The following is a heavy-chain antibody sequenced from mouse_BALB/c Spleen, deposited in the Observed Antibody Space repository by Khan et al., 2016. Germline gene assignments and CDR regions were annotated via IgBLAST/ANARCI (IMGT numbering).Heavy chain of an antibody. J-gene: IGHJ2*01. D-gene: IGHD2-3*01. V-gene: IGHV5-12*02. Sequence: EVELVESGGGLVQPGGSLKLSCATSGFTFSDYYMYWVRQTPEKRLEWVAYISNGGGSTYYPDTVKGRSTISRDNAKNTLYLQMSRLKSEDTAMYYCARHDDYFDYWGQGTTLTVSS. CDR1: GFTFSDYY. CDR3: ARHDDYFDY. CDR2: ISNGGGST.